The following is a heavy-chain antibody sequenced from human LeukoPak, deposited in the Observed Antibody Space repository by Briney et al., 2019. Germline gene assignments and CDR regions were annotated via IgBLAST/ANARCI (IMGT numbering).Heavy chain of an antibody. Sequence: ASVKVSCTASGYTFTSYGISWVRQAPGQGLEWMGWISAYNGNTNYAQKLQGRVTMTTDTSTSTAYMELRSLRSDDTAAYYCARDKQFITIFGVADYWGQGTLVTVSS. D-gene: IGHD3-3*01. CDR2: ISAYNGNT. J-gene: IGHJ4*02. V-gene: IGHV1-18*01. CDR3: ARDKQFITIFGVADY. CDR1: GYTFTSYG.